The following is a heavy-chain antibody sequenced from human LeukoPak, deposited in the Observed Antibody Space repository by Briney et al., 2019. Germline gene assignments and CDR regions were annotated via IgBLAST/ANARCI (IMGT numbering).Heavy chain of an antibody. J-gene: IGHJ4*02. CDR1: GYSFTSYW. CDR3: ARPGSGYSSGWAFDY. V-gene: IGHV5-51*01. D-gene: IGHD6-19*01. CDR2: IYPGDSVT. Sequence: GESLKISCKGSGYSFTSYWIGWVRQMPGKGLEWMGIIYPGDSVTRYSPSFQGQVTISADKSISTAYLQWSSLKASDTAMYYCARPGSGYSSGWAFDYWGQGTLVTVSS.